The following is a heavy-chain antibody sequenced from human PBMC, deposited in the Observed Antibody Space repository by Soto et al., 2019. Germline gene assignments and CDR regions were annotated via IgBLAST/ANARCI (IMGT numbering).Heavy chain of an antibody. D-gene: IGHD3-9*01. CDR1: GYTFTSYA. Sequence: ASVKVSCKASGYTFTSYAMHWVRQAPGQRLEWMGWINAGNGNTKYSQKFQGRVTITRDTSASTAYMELSSLRPEDTAVYYCARDSFDWLSRNPFDPWGQGTLVTVSS. V-gene: IGHV1-3*01. J-gene: IGHJ5*02. CDR2: INAGNGNT. CDR3: ARDSFDWLSRNPFDP.